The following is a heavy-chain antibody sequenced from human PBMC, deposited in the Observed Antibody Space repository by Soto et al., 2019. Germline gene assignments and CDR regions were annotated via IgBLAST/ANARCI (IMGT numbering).Heavy chain of an antibody. CDR2: IFYRGIT. V-gene: IGHV4-59*01. Sequence: SEALSLTCTASAGSISSDYWGWSRQLPGKGLERIGYIFYRGITNYTPSLESRVTISVDTCRNRFSRKVNSVTAADTAVYYCAMHYPNGNHRNYFYCWGQGTLVTVSS. J-gene: IGHJ4*02. D-gene: IGHD1-1*01. CDR1: AGSISSDY. CDR3: AMHYPNGNHRNYFYC.